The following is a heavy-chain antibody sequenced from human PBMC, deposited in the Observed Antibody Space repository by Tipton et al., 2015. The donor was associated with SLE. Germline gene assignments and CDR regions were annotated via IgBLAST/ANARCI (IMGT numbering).Heavy chain of an antibody. Sequence: TLSLTCTIYRGSFSGYHWNWIRQTPEKGLEWIGEINYSGSANYNPSLKSRVTISVDTSKNQFSLKLSSVTAADTAVYYCARDATGDTAFVYYFDYWGQGALVTVSS. J-gene: IGHJ4*02. D-gene: IGHD1-1*01. V-gene: IGHV4-34*01. CDR2: INYSGSA. CDR3: ARDATGDTAFVYYFDY. CDR1: RGSFSGYH.